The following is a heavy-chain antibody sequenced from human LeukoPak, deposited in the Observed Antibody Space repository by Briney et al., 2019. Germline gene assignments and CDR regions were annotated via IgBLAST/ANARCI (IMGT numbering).Heavy chain of an antibody. CDR2: ISPGGGTT. CDR1: GFSFGSEA. Sequence: GGSLRLSFVVSGFSFGSEAMSWVRQAPGRGLEWVSSISPGGGTTYYADSVKGRFTISRDNSENTLYVEMNSLRAEDTAIYYCAKSRSGSANWALRIFDNWGQGTLVSVSS. CDR3: AKSRSGSANWALRIFDN. D-gene: IGHD3-10*01. J-gene: IGHJ4*02. V-gene: IGHV3-23*01.